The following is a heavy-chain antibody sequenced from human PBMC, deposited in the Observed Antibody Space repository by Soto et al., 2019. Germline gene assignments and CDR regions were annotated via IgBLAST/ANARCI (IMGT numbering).Heavy chain of an antibody. Sequence: GGSLRLSCAASGFTFSSYAMHWVRQAPGKGLEWVAVISYDGSNKYYADSVKGRYTISRDNSKNTLYLQMNSLRAEDTAVYYCARDRERFLEWLFAYWGQGTLVTVSS. CDR2: ISYDGSNK. J-gene: IGHJ4*02. V-gene: IGHV3-30-3*01. CDR1: GFTFSSYA. D-gene: IGHD3-3*01. CDR3: ARDRERFLEWLFAY.